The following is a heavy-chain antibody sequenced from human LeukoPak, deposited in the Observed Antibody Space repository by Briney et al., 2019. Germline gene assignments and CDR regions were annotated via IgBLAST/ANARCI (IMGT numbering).Heavy chain of an antibody. D-gene: IGHD3-10*01. CDR3: ARDLLLWFGDLGYFDY. CDR1: GYTFTSYG. CDR2: ISAYNGNT. V-gene: IGHV1-18*01. J-gene: IGHJ4*02. Sequence: EASVKVSCKASGYTFTSYGISWVRQAPGQGLEWMGWISAYNGNTNYAQKLEGRVTMTTDTSTSTAYMELRSLRSDDTAVYYCARDLLLWFGDLGYFDYWGQGTLVTVSS.